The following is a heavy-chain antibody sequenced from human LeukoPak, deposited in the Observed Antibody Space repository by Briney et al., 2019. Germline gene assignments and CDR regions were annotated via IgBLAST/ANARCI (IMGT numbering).Heavy chain of an antibody. Sequence: PGGSLRLSCAASGFTFSSYAMSWVRQSPGNGLEWVSSISSSSSYIYYADSVKGRFTISKDNAKNSLYLQMNSLRAEDTAVYYCARGRLDYGDYLNWFAPWGQGTLVTVSS. J-gene: IGHJ5*02. V-gene: IGHV3-21*01. CDR1: GFTFSSYA. CDR2: ISSSSSYI. D-gene: IGHD4-17*01. CDR3: ARGRLDYGDYLNWFAP.